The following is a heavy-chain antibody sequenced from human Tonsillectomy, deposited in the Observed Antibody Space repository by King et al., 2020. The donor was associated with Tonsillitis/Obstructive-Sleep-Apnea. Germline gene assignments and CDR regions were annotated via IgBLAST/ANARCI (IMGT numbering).Heavy chain of an antibody. CDR2: IYYSGIT. V-gene: IGHV4-39*01. CDR3: ARQRGLGLFFDY. J-gene: IGHJ4*02. Sequence: QLQESGPGLVKPSETLSLTCTVSDGSISSSTYYWGWIRQPPGKGLEWIGTIYYSGITYYNPSLKSRVTISVDTSKNQFSLTLSLVTAADTAVYYCARQRGLGLFFDYWGQGTLVTVSS. CDR1: DGSISSSTYY. D-gene: IGHD3-10*01.